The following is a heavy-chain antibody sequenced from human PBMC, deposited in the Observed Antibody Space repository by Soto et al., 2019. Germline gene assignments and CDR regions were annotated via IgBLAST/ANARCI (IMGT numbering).Heavy chain of an antibody. V-gene: IGHV4-4*02. CDR1: GGSISSSNW. Sequence: QVQLQESGPGLVKPSGTLSLTCAVSGGSISSSNWWSWVRQPPGKGLEWIGEIYHSGSTNYNPSLKSRVTISAAKSKNQFSLKLSSVTAADTAVYYCARVGGSGWYGNWFDPWGQGTLVTVSS. D-gene: IGHD6-19*01. CDR3: ARVGGSGWYGNWFDP. J-gene: IGHJ5*02. CDR2: IYHSGST.